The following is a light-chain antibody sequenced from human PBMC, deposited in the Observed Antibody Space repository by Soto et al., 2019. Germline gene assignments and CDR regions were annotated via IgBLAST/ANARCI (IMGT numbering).Light chain of an antibody. CDR2: KSS. CDR3: QQYNSYFPT. CDR1: QNIINW. Sequence: DIQMTQSPSTLSASVGDRVTITCRASQNIINWLAWYQQKPGRAPKLLIYKSSTVEAGVPSSFSGSGFGTEFTLTISSLQPDDFATYYCQQYNSYFPTFGQGTKLEIK. V-gene: IGKV1-5*03. J-gene: IGKJ2*01.